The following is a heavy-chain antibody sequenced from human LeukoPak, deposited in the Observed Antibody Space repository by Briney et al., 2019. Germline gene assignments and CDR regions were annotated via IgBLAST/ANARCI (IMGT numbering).Heavy chain of an antibody. Sequence: SETLSLTCTVSGGSISSSSYYWSWIRQPAGKGLEWIGRIYTSGSTNYNPSLKSRATMSVDTSKNQFSLKLGSVTAADTAVYYCARDIAVAGTPERAFDIWGQGTMVTVSS. J-gene: IGHJ3*02. D-gene: IGHD6-19*01. CDR1: GGSISSSSYY. CDR2: IYTSGST. V-gene: IGHV4-61*02. CDR3: ARDIAVAGTPERAFDI.